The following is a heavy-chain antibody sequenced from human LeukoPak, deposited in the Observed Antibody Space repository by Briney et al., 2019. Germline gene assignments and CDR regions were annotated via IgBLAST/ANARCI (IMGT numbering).Heavy chain of an antibody. CDR3: ARGNRWLVFYYYGMDV. J-gene: IGHJ6*02. CDR1: GFTLSSYS. V-gene: IGHV3-48*01. Sequence: PGGSLRLSCAASGFTLSSYSMNWVRQAPGKGLEWVSYISSSSSTIYYADSVKGRFTISRDNAKNSLYLQMNSLRAEDTAVYYCARGNRWLVFYYYGMDVWGQGTTVTVSS. CDR2: ISSSSSTI. D-gene: IGHD6-19*01.